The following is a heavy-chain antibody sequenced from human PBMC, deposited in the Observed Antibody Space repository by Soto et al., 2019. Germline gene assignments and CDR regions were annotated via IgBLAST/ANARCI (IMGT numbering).Heavy chain of an antibody. D-gene: IGHD3-10*01. CDR3: ATLGNYYGSGNAYYYGMDV. Sequence: QVRLVQSGAEVKKPGASVKLSCKASGYTFTTYAVHWVRQAPGQGLEWMGWINPNSGGTNYAQKFQGRVTMTRDTSISTAYMELSRLRSDDTAVYYCATLGNYYGSGNAYYYGMDVWGQGTTVTVSS. V-gene: IGHV1-2*02. J-gene: IGHJ6*02. CDR1: GYTFTTYA. CDR2: INPNSGGT.